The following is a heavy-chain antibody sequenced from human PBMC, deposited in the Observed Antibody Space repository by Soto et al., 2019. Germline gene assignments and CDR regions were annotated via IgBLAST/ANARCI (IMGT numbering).Heavy chain of an antibody. CDR1: GGSISSGDYY. V-gene: IGHV4-30-4*01. CDR2: IYYSGST. CDR3: ARHPLYGDYDY. Sequence: SETLSLTCTVSGGSISSGDYYWSWIRQPPGKGLEWIGYIYYSGSTYYNPSLMSRVTISVDTSKNQFSLKLSSVTAADTAVYYCARHPLYGDYDYWGQGTMVTV. D-gene: IGHD4-17*01. J-gene: IGHJ4*02.